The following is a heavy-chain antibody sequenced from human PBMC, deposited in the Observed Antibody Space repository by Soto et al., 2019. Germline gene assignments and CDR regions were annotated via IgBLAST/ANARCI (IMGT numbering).Heavy chain of an antibody. CDR2: ITYDRSFQ. D-gene: IGHD1-7*01. Sequence: GGSLRLSCQASGFNFDNYGMHWVRQAPGKGLEWVAVITYDRSFQYYADSVKGRFTISRDNSKNTLSLHLNTLKPEDTAVYHCAKDRVGGTFYTPLGFWGQGTLVTVSS. CDR1: GFNFDNYG. V-gene: IGHV3-30*18. CDR3: AKDRVGGTFYTPLGF. J-gene: IGHJ4*02.